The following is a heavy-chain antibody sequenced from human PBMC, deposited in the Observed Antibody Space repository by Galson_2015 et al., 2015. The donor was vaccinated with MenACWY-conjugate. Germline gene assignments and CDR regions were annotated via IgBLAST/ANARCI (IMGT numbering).Heavy chain of an antibody. CDR1: GFSFANYW. V-gene: IGHV5-51*01. CDR3: ARLLGMRSFDY. J-gene: IGHJ4*02. Sequence: QSGAEVKKPGESLKISCKGFGFSFANYWIGWVRQMPGKGLEWMGIIYPGDSDTAYSPSFQGQVTISADTSISTAYLQWSSLKASDTAMYYCARLLGMRSFDYWGQGTLVIVSS. D-gene: IGHD7-27*01. CDR2: IYPGDSDT.